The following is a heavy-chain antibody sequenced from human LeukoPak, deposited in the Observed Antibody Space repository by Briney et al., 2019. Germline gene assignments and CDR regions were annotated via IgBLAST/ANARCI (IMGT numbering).Heavy chain of an antibody. CDR1: GGSISSYY. D-gene: IGHD6-6*01. CDR2: IYYSGST. CDR3: ARAAYSSSHDY. J-gene: IGHJ4*02. V-gene: IGHV4-59*01. Sequence: PSETLSLTCTVSGGSISSYYWSWIRQPPGKGLEWIGYIYYSGSTNYNPSLKSRVTISVDTSKNQFSLKLSSVTAADTAAYYCARAAYSSSHDYWGQGTLVTVSS.